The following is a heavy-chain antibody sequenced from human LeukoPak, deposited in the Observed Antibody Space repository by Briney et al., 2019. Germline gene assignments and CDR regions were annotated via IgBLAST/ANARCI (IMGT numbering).Heavy chain of an antibody. CDR3: ARDGGLWFGGEGDY. J-gene: IGHJ4*02. CDR2: IYSGGST. Sequence: GGSLRLSCAASGFTFSTYWMSWVRQAPGKGLEWVSVIYSGGSTYYADSVKGRFTISRDNSKNTLYLQMNSLRAEDTAVYYCARDGGLWFGGEGDYWGQGTLVTVSS. CDR1: GFTFSTYW. D-gene: IGHD3-10*01. V-gene: IGHV3-53*01.